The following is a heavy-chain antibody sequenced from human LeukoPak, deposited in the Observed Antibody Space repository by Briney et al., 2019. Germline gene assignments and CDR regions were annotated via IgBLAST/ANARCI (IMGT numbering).Heavy chain of an antibody. CDR3: ARDGSGYFDY. V-gene: IGHV3-30-3*01. CDR1: GFTFSSYSYA. D-gene: IGHD3-10*01. J-gene: IGHJ4*02. Sequence: GGSLRLSCAASGFTFSSYSYAMHWVRQAPGKGLEWVAVISYDGSIVYYADSVKGRFTISRDNSKNTLYLQVNSLRADDTAIYYCARDGSGYFDYWGQGTLVTVSS. CDR2: ISYDGSIV.